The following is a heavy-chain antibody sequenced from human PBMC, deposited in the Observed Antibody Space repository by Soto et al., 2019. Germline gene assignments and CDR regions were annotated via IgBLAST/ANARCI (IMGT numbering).Heavy chain of an antibody. D-gene: IGHD2-15*01. CDR1: GYTFTSYA. Sequence: QVQLVQSGAEVKKPGASVKVSCKASGYTFTSYAMHWVRQAPGQRLEWMGWINAGNGNTKYSQKFQGRVTITSDTSMRSAYLELIRLGYQDTAVYYCAGGLGIVSSGNWGQGTLVTVSS. CDR3: AGGLGIVSSGN. J-gene: IGHJ4*02. CDR2: INAGNGNT. V-gene: IGHV1-3*01.